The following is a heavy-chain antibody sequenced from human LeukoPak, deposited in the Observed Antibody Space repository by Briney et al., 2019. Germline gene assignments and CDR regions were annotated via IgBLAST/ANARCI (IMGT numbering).Heavy chain of an antibody. V-gene: IGHV3-23*01. CDR1: GFIFDNYA. Sequence: GGSLRLSCAASGFIFDNYAMSWVRQAPGKVLEWVSSISGPGDRTYYADSVKGRFTISRDNSKNTLYLQMNSLRAEDTAVYYCAKELRYYDSSGYYYLGNPGDYWGQGTLVTVSS. CDR2: ISGPGDRT. D-gene: IGHD3-22*01. J-gene: IGHJ4*02. CDR3: AKELRYYDSSGYYYLGNPGDY.